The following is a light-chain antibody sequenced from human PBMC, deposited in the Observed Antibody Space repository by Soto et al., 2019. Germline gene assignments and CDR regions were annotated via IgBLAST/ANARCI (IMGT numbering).Light chain of an antibody. CDR1: SSDVGVYKY. CDR3: SSYTSNSHVV. Sequence: QSALTQPASVSGSPGQSITISCTGTSSDVGVYKYVSWHQQHPGKAPKVIIYEDSNRPSGVSNRFSGSKSGNTASLTISGLQAEDEADYYRSSYTSNSHVVLGGGTKLTVL. V-gene: IGLV2-14*01. CDR2: EDS. J-gene: IGLJ2*01.